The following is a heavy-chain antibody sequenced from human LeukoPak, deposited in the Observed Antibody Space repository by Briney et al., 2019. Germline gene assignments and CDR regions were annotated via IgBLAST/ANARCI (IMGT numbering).Heavy chain of an antibody. CDR3: ARKNWFDP. Sequence: ASVKVSCKASGHTSTTYAIHWVRQAPGQGLEWMGIINPSGGSTSYAQKFQGRVTMTRDTSTSTVYMELSSLRSEDTAVYYCARKNWFDPWGQGTLVTVSS. CDR2: INPSGGST. J-gene: IGHJ5*02. CDR1: GHTSTTYA. V-gene: IGHV1-46*01.